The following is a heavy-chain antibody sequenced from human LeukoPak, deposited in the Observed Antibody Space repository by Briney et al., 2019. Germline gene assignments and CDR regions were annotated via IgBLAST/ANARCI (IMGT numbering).Heavy chain of an antibody. CDR3: ARTRIYLDY. CDR2: ISDTGTS. D-gene: IGHD2/OR15-2a*01. Sequence: SETLSLTCIVSGGSISGYYWSWIRQPPGRGLEWIGYISDTGTSIYNPSLKNRLSMLVDTSKNHFYLNLTSVAAADTAIYYCARTRIYLDYWGQGALVTVSS. J-gene: IGHJ4*02. CDR1: GGSISGYY. V-gene: IGHV4-59*01.